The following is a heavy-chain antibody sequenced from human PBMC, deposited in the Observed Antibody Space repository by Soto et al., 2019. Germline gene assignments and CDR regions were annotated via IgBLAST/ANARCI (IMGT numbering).Heavy chain of an antibody. Sequence: QVQLVESGVGVVQPGRSLRLSCAASGFTFRIYAMHWVRQAPGKGLECVAGISYDGSNKFYRDSVKGRFTISRDNSKNTLYMQINSLRYEDTAVYYCARGDREDIAVVIGARPGEYGVDVWGQGTTVTVSS. CDR2: ISYDGSNK. CDR1: GFTFRIYA. V-gene: IGHV3-30-3*01. J-gene: IGHJ6*02. D-gene: IGHD2-15*01. CDR3: ARGDREDIAVVIGARPGEYGVDV.